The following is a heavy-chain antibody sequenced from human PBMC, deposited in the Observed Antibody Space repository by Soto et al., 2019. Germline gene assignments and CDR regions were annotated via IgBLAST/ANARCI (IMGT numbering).Heavy chain of an antibody. CDR3: ARVIAPGGTDYYYYMDV. CDR2: INHSGST. Sequence: SDTLSRTSGVCGGSFSGYFWSWIRQPPGKGLEWIVEINHSGSTNYNPSLKSRVTISVDTSKDQFSLKLSSVTAADTAVYYCARVIAPGGTDYYYYMDVWGKGTTVT. J-gene: IGHJ6*03. D-gene: IGHD3-16*01. CDR1: GGSFSGYF. V-gene: IGHV4-34*01.